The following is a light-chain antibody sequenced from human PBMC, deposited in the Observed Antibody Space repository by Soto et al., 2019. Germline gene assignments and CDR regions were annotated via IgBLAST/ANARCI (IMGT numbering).Light chain of an antibody. V-gene: IGKV3-20*01. CDR2: RAS. CDR3: QQYGSSPLT. J-gene: IGKJ4*01. Sequence: EIVLTQSPGTLSLSPGERATLSCRASQSVSSNYLAWYQQKPGQAPKVLIYRASSRATGIPDRFSGSGSGTDFTLTISRLEPEDFEVYYCQQYGSSPLTLGGGTKVDIK. CDR1: QSVSSNY.